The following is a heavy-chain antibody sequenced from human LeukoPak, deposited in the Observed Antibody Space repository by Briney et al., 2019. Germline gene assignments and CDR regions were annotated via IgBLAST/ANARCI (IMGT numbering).Heavy chain of an antibody. J-gene: IGHJ4*02. CDR2: IYSGGDP. D-gene: IGHD3-10*01. Sequence: GGSLRLSCAASGFTVSSKYMSWVRQAPGKGLEWDSFIYSGGDPYYADSAKGRFTISRDNSKNTLYLQMDSLRADDTAIYYCATGTIYGAGLFDYWGQGTLVTVSS. CDR1: GFTVSSKY. CDR3: ATGTIYGAGLFDY. V-gene: IGHV3-53*01.